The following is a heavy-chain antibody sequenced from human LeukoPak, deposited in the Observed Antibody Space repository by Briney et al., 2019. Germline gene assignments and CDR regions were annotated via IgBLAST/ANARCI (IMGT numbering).Heavy chain of an antibody. Sequence: GGSLRLSCAASGFTFSDYYMSWVRQAPGKGLEWVSAISGSGGSTYYADSVKGRFTISRDNSKNTLYLQMNSLRAEDTAVYYCAKGYSYGYGSSAWGQGTLVTVSS. J-gene: IGHJ4*02. CDR2: ISGSGGST. CDR3: AKGYSYGYGSSA. CDR1: GFTFSDYY. D-gene: IGHD5-18*01. V-gene: IGHV3-23*01.